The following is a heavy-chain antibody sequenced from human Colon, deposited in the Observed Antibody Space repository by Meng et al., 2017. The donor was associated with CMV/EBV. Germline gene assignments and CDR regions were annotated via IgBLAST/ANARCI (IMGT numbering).Heavy chain of an antibody. V-gene: IGHV1-2*02. CDR2: IYPQDGGT. J-gene: IGHJ4*02. CDR3: VRESWYFDF. D-gene: IGHD6-13*01. Sequence: LGHSGHEVETPGAGVRVSFKPSGITFTEHHLHWVRQAPGQGLEWMGWIYPQDGGTYFAQKFQDRVTLTRDTSITTAYMELSGLTSDDTAIYYCVRESWYFDFWGEGTLVTVSS. CDR1: GITFTEHH.